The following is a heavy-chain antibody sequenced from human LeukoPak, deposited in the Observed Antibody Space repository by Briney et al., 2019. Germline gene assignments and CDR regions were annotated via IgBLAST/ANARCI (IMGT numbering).Heavy chain of an antibody. V-gene: IGHV3-23*01. D-gene: IGHD2-2*01. CDR3: AKWKGQNIVVVPAACDY. CDR1: GFTFSSYA. Sequence: GGSLRLSCAASGFTFSSYAMSWVRQAPGKGLEWVSAISGSGGSTYYADSVKGRFTISRDNSENTLYLQMNSLRAEDTAVYYCAKWKGQNIVVVPAACDYWGQGTLVTVSS. CDR2: ISGSGGST. J-gene: IGHJ4*02.